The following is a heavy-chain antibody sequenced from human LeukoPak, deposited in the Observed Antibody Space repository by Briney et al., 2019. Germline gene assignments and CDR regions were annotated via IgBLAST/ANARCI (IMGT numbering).Heavy chain of an antibody. CDR3: ARDHYYDSSGYYTSLGY. D-gene: IGHD3-22*01. CDR2: VNSDGSTT. Sequence: PGGSLRLSCAASGFPFSNYWMHWVRQAPGKGLVWVSRVNSDGSTTNYADSVKGRFTISRDNAENTLYMRMNSLRAEDTAVYYCARDHYYDSSGYYTSLGYWGQGTLVTVSS. J-gene: IGHJ4*02. V-gene: IGHV3-74*01. CDR1: GFPFSNYW.